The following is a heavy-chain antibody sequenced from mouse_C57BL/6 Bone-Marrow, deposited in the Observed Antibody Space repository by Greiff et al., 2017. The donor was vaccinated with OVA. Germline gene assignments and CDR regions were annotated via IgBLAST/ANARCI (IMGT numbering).Heavy chain of an antibody. D-gene: IGHD2-13*01. V-gene: IGHV5-6*01. CDR3: ARPYYCDYGFAY. Sequence: EVKVVESGGDLVKPGGSLKLSCAASGFTFSSYGMSWVRQTPDKRLEWVATISSGGSYTYYPDSVKGRFTISRDNAKNTLYLQMSSLKSEDTAMYYCARPYYCDYGFAYWGQGTLVTVSA. CDR2: ISSGGSYT. CDR1: GFTFSSYG. J-gene: IGHJ3*01.